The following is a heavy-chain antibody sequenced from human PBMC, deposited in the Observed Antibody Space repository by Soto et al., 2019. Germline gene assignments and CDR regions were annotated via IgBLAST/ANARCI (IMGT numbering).Heavy chain of an antibody. CDR1: GYTFTSYG. Sequence: ASVKVSCKASGYTFTSYGISWVRQAPGQELDWMGWISAYNGNTKYAQDLQGRVTMTTDTSTSTAYMELRSLRPDDTAMYYCARFSGGSYNTYYFYYGMDVWGQGTTVTVSS. D-gene: IGHD2-15*01. V-gene: IGHV1-18*04. CDR2: ISAYNGNT. CDR3: ARFSGGSYNTYYFYYGMDV. J-gene: IGHJ6*02.